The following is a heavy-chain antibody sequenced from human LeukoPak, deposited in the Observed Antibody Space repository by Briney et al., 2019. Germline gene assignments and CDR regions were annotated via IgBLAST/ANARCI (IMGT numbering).Heavy chain of an antibody. J-gene: IGHJ6*02. CDR1: GYTFTSYY. D-gene: IGHD3-10*01. CDR2: INPSGGST. V-gene: IGHV1-46*01. Sequence: ASVKVSCKASGYTFTSYYMHWVRQAPGQELEWMGIINPSGGSTSYARKFQGRVTMTRDTSTSTVYMELSSLRSEDTAVYYCARDFSPPLSPSGGYGMDVWGQGTTVTVSS. CDR3: ARDFSPPLSPSGGYGMDV.